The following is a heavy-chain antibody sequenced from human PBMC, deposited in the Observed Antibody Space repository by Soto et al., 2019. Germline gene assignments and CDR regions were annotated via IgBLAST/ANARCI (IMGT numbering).Heavy chain of an antibody. CDR2: ISGSGGST. V-gene: IGHV3-23*01. CDR3: AKDGAVTTFGPNYYYGMDV. Sequence: AGGSLRLSCAASGFTFSSYAMSWVRQAPGKGLEWVSAISGSGGSTYYADSVKGRFTISRDNSKNTLYLQMNSLRAEDTAVYYCAKDGAVTTFGPNYYYGMDVWGQGTTVTVSS. D-gene: IGHD3-16*01. CDR1: GFTFSSYA. J-gene: IGHJ6*02.